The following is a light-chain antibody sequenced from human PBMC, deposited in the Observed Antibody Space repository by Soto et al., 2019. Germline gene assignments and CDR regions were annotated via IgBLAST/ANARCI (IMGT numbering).Light chain of an antibody. Sequence: DIQMTQSPSTLSASVGDRVTITCRASQSISSWLAWYQQKPGKAPNLLIYDASSLESGVPSRFSARGSGTEFTLSISSLQPDDFATYYCQQYSSYWTFGQGTKVDIK. J-gene: IGKJ1*01. CDR3: QQYSSYWT. CDR1: QSISSW. V-gene: IGKV1-5*01. CDR2: DAS.